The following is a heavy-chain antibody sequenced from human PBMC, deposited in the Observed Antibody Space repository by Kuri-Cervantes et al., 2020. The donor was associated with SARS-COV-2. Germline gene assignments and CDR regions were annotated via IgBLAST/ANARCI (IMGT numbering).Heavy chain of an antibody. D-gene: IGHD4-17*01. V-gene: IGHV5-51*01. CDR2: IYPGDSDT. Sequence: GGSLRLSCKGSGYSFTSYWIGWVRQMPGKGPEWMGIIYPGDSDTRYSPSFQGQVIISADKSISTAFLQWSSLKASDTAMYYCARRAYGEQVDYYYMDVWGKGTTVTVSS. J-gene: IGHJ6*03. CDR3: ARRAYGEQVDYYYMDV. CDR1: GYSFTSYW.